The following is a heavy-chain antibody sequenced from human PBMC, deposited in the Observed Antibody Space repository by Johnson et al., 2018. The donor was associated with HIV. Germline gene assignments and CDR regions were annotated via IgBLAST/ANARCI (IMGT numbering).Heavy chain of an antibody. Sequence: QMQLVESGGGVVQPGRSLRLSCAASGFTFSRYAMHWVRQAPVKGLEWVAVISYDGSNKYYSDSVKARFTISRDNSKNRLYLQMNSQRAEDTAVYYCAKPSTESAFDIWGQGTMVTVSS. CDR1: GFTFSRYA. J-gene: IGHJ3*02. D-gene: IGHD1-1*01. CDR3: AKPSTESAFDI. CDR2: ISYDGSNK. V-gene: IGHV3-30*04.